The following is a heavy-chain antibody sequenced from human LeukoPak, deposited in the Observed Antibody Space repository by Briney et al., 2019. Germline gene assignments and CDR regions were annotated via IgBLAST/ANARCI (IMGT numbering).Heavy chain of an antibody. V-gene: IGHV1-69*06. J-gene: IGHJ6*04. CDR3: ARAPRVRGVIHYHYGMDV. CDR2: VIPIFGTA. D-gene: IGHD3-10*01. Sequence: SVKVSCKASGGTFSSYAISWVRQAPGQGLEWMGGVIPIFGTANYAQKFQGRVTITADKSTSTAYMELSSLRSEDTAVYYCARAPRVRGVIHYHYGMDVWGKGTTVTVSS. CDR1: GGTFSSYA.